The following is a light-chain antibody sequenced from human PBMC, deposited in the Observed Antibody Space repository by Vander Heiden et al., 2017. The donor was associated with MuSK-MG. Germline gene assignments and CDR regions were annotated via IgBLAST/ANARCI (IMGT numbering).Light chain of an antibody. J-gene: IGKJ2*01. Sequence: VMTRSPASLSVSPGERATLSCRASQSVSSNLAWYQQKPGQAPRLLIYGASTRATGLPARFSGSGSGQECKVTNSSLESDDSDVYKRQKYMHGVYTFGQGTKLEIK. CDR2: GAS. CDR3: QKYMHGVYT. CDR1: QSVSSN. V-gene: IGKV3-15*01.